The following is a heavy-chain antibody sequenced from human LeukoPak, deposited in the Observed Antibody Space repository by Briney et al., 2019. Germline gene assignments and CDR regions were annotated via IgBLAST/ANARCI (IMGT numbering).Heavy chain of an antibody. J-gene: IGHJ4*02. V-gene: IGHV4-59*01. Sequence: PSETLSLTCTVSGGSISSYYWSWIRQPPGKGLEWIGYIYYSGSTNYNPSLKSRVTISVDTSKNQFSLKLSSVTAADTAVYYCAGRSLGYCSSTSCYRDYWGQGTLVTVSS. CDR2: IYYSGST. CDR1: GGSISSYY. D-gene: IGHD2-2*01. CDR3: AGRSLGYCSSTSCYRDY.